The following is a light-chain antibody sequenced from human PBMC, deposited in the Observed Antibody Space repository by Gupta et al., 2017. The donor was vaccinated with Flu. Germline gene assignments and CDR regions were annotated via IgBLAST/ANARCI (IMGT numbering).Light chain of an antibody. CDR1: QSISSW. V-gene: IGKV1-5*03. CDR2: KAS. Sequence: DIQMTQSPSTLSASVGDRVTITCRASQSISSWLAWYQQKPGKAPKLLIYKASTLESGVPSRFSGSGSGIEFTLTISSLQPDDFATYYCQHDNYSLPTFGQGTKLEIK. CDR3: QHDNYSLPT. J-gene: IGKJ2*01.